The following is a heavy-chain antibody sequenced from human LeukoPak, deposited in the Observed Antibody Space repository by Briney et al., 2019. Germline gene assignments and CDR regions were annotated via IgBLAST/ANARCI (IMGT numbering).Heavy chain of an antibody. CDR2: ISGSGGST. J-gene: IGHJ4*02. CDR1: GFTFSTYW. CDR3: AKDRYYYDSSGYVIGYFDY. D-gene: IGHD3-22*01. V-gene: IGHV3-23*01. Sequence: GGSLRLSCAASGFTFSTYWMHWVRQAPGKGPEWVSSISGSGGSTHHADSVKGRFTISRDNSKNTLYLQMNSLRAEDTAVYYCAKDRYYYDSSGYVIGYFDYWGQGTLVTVSS.